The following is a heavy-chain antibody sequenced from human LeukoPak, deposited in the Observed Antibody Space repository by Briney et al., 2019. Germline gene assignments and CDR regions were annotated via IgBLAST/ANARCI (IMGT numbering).Heavy chain of an antibody. V-gene: IGHV1-3*01. CDR3: ARDRGVTMVRGVIDSFDY. D-gene: IGHD3-10*01. CDR1: GYTFTSYA. CDR2: INAGNGNT. Sequence: ASVKVSCTASGYTFTSYAIHWVRQAPGQRLEWMGWINAGNGNTKYSQKFQGRVTITRDTSASTAYMKLSSLRSEDTAVYYCARDRGVTMVRGVIDSFDYWGQGALVTVSS. J-gene: IGHJ4*02.